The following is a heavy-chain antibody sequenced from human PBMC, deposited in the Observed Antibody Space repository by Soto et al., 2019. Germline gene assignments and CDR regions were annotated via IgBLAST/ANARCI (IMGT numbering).Heavy chain of an antibody. J-gene: IGHJ3*02. Sequence: EVQLLESGGGLVQPGGSLRLSCAASGFTFSSYAMSWVRQAPGKGLEWVSAISGSGGSTYYADSVKGRFTISRDNSKNTLYQQMNSLRAEDTAVYYCAKETLLWFGELSTNDAFDIWGQGTMVTVSS. D-gene: IGHD3-10*01. CDR3: AKETLLWFGELSTNDAFDI. V-gene: IGHV3-23*01. CDR2: ISGSGGST. CDR1: GFTFSSYA.